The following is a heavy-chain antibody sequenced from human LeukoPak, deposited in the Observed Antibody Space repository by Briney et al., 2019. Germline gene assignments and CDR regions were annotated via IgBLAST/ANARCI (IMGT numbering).Heavy chain of an antibody. D-gene: IGHD1-26*01. CDR2: INWNGGST. CDR1: GFTFNDYG. CDR3: ARDRPSYYYFDY. V-gene: IGHV3-20*04. Sequence: PGGSLRLSCAASGFTFNDYGMSWVRQVPGKGLEWVSGINWNGGSTGDADSVQGRFTISRDNAKNTLYLQMNSLRVEDTALYYCARDRPSYYYFDYWGQGTLVTVSS. J-gene: IGHJ4*02.